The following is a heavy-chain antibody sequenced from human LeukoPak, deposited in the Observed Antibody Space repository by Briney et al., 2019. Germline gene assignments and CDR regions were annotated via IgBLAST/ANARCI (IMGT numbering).Heavy chain of an antibody. CDR2: ISAYNGNT. Sequence: ASVKVSRKASGYTFTSYGISWVRQAPGQGLEWMGWISAYNGNTNYAQKLQGRVTTTTDTSTSTAYMELRSLRSDDTAVYYCARAPYSGSRSDIVFFDYWGQGTLVTVSS. J-gene: IGHJ4*02. D-gene: IGHD1-26*01. V-gene: IGHV1-18*01. CDR1: GYTFTSYG. CDR3: ARAPYSGSRSDIVFFDY.